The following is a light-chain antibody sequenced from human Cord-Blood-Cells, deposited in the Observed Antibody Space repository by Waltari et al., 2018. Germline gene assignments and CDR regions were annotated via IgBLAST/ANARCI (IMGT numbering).Light chain of an antibody. CDR3: QQRSKLLT. CDR1: QSVSSY. V-gene: IGKV3-11*01. Sequence: DMVLTQSPATLTLSTRERATLSCRASQSVSSYLAWYQQKPGQAPRLLIYDASNRATGSPARFSGSGSGTDFTLTISSLEPEDFAVYYCQQRSKLLTFGGGTKVEIK. CDR2: DAS. J-gene: IGKJ4*01.